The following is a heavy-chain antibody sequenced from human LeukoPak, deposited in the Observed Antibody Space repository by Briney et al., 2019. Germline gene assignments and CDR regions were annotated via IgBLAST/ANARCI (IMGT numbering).Heavy chain of an antibody. V-gene: IGHV3-30*04. CDR3: ARGGTRALTFDY. J-gene: IGHJ4*02. CDR1: GFTFSAYA. Sequence: GGSLRLSCAASGFTFSAYAMHWVRQAPGKGLEWVALISYDGRNKYYADSVKGRFTISRDNSKNTLYLQMNSLRAEDTAMYYCARGGTRALTFDYWGQGALVTVSS. D-gene: IGHD3-16*01. CDR2: ISYDGRNK.